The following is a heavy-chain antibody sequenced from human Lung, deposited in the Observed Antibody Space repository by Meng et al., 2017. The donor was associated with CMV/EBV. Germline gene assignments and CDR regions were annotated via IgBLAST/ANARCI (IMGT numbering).Heavy chain of an antibody. CDR1: GFTVSSNY. CDR2: IYSGGST. D-gene: IGHD2-2*02. V-gene: IGHV3-53*01. CDR3: ARADCSSTSCYKSAFDI. Sequence: LSLTCAASGFTVSSNYMSWVRQAPGKGLEWVSVIYSGGSTYYADSVKGRFTISRDNSKNTLYLQMNSLRAEDTAVYYCARADCSSTSCYKSAFDIWGEGTXVTVSS. J-gene: IGHJ3*02.